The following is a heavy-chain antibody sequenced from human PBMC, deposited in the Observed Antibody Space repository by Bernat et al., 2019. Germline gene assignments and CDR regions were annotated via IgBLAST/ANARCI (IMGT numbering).Heavy chain of an antibody. J-gene: IGHJ4*02. D-gene: IGHD4-23*01. CDR2: ISYDGSNK. V-gene: IGHV3-30-3*01. CDR1: GFTFSSYA. Sequence: QVQLVESGGGVVQPGRSLRLSCAASGFTFSSYAMHWVRQAPGKGLEWVAVISYDGSNKYYADSVKGRFTISRDNSKNTLYLQMNSLRAEDTAVYYCAKDPIGYGGNVGPEYWGQGTLVTVSS. CDR3: AKDPIGYGGNVGPEY.